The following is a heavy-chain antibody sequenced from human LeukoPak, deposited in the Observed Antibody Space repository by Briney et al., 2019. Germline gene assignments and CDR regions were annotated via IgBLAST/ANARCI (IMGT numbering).Heavy chain of an antibody. Sequence: PSETLSLTCTVSGGSISSYYWSWIRQPPGKGLEWIGYIFYSGTTNYNPSLKSRLTISVDTSKNQFSLKLSSVTAADTAVYYCARDGGYEGWFDPWGQGTLVTVSS. CDR1: GGSISSYY. CDR3: ARDGGYEGWFDP. J-gene: IGHJ5*02. CDR2: IFYSGTT. D-gene: IGHD3-16*01. V-gene: IGHV4-59*01.